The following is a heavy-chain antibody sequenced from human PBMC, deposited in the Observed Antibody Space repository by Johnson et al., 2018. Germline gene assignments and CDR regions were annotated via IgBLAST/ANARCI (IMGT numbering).Heavy chain of an antibody. Sequence: EVQLVESGGGLVQXGGSLRLXCAASGFIFSSYWINWVRQAPGKGLEWVGKINQGGNEKYYVDSVKGRFTISRDNAKNSVYLQMNSLRVEDTAVYYCARGHFGDYGPYFYYGMDSWGQGTTVIVSS. V-gene: IGHV3-7*01. CDR2: INQGGNEK. CDR3: ARGHFGDYGPYFYYGMDS. J-gene: IGHJ6*01. D-gene: IGHD4-17*01. CDR1: GFIFSSYW.